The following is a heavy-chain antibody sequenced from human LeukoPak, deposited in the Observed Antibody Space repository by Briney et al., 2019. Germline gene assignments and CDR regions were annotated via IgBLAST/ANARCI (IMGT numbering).Heavy chain of an antibody. Sequence: VGSLRLSCAASGFTFSSYGMHWVRQAPGKGLEWVAFIRYDGSNKYYADSVKGRFTISRDNSKNTLYLQMNSLRAEDTAVYYCAKRRVAVAGVWGQGTLVTVSS. CDR1: GFTFSSYG. J-gene: IGHJ4*02. CDR2: IRYDGSNK. V-gene: IGHV3-30*02. CDR3: AKRRVAVAGV. D-gene: IGHD6-19*01.